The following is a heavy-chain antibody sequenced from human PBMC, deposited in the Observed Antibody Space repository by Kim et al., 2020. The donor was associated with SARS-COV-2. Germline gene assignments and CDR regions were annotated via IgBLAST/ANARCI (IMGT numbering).Heavy chain of an antibody. Sequence: GGSLRLSCAASGFTFSSYGMHWVRQAPGKGLEWVAVISYDGSNKYYADSVKGRFTISRDNSKNTLYLQMNSLRAEDTAVYYCAKAEYYYDSSCPWDCWG. CDR2: ISYDGSNK. V-gene: IGHV3-30*18. D-gene: IGHD3-22*01. J-gene: IGHJ4*01. CDR1: GFTFSSYG. CDR3: AKAEYYYDSSCPWDC.